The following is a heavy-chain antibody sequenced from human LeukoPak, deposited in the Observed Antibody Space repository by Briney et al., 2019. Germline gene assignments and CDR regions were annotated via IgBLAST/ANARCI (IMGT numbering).Heavy chain of an antibody. D-gene: IGHD6-19*01. CDR1: GFTFSSYS. Sequence: GGSLRLSCAASGFTFSSYSMNWVRQAPGKGLEWVSYISSSSTIYYADSVKGRFTISRDNAKNSLYLQMNSLRAEDTAVYYCARAPGQWLVYYFDYWGQGTLVTVSS. CDR3: ARAPGQWLVYYFDY. J-gene: IGHJ4*02. CDR2: ISSSSTI. V-gene: IGHV3-48*01.